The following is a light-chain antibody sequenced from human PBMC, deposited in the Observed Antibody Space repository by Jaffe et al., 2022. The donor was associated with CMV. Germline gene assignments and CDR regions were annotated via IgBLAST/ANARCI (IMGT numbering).Light chain of an antibody. CDR3: QQSYSSPPYT. CDR1: QTISNY. J-gene: IGKJ2*01. V-gene: IGKV1-39*01. CDR2: AAS. Sequence: DIQMTQSPSSLSASVGDRVTITCRASQTISNYLNWYQQKPGTAPKLLIYAASSLQSGVPSRFSGSGSGTDFTLTVSSLQPEDFATYYCQQSYSSPPYTFGQGTKLEIK.